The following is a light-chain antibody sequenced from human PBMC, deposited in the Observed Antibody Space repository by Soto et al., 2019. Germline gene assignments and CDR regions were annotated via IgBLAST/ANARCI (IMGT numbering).Light chain of an antibody. Sequence: EIVLTQSPATLSLSPGERATLSCRASQSVSSYLAWYQQKPGQAPRLLIYDASNRATGIPARFSGSGSGTDFTFTISSLQPEDIATYYCQHYDDLPWAFGQGTKVAI. CDR3: QHYDDLPWA. CDR1: QSVSSY. V-gene: IGKV3-11*01. CDR2: DAS. J-gene: IGKJ1*01.